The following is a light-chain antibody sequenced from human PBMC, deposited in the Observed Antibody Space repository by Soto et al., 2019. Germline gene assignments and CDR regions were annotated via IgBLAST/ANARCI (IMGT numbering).Light chain of an antibody. CDR2: GAS. J-gene: IGKJ2*01. CDR3: QQYDTSPVT. V-gene: IGKV3-20*01. Sequence: EILLTQSPGTLSLSPGERATLSCRASQSVSSNYLAWYQQKPGQAPRLLIYGASTRAIGIPDRFSGSGSGTDFTLTINRLEPEDFAVFYCQQYDTSPVTFGQGTKLEI. CDR1: QSVSSNY.